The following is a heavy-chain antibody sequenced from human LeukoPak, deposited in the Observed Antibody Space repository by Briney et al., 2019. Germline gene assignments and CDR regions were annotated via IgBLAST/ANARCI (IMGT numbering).Heavy chain of an antibody. J-gene: IGHJ4*02. CDR2: INPNSGGT. Sequence: ASVKVSCKASGYTFTNYDINWVRQATGQGLEWMGRINPNSGGTNYAQKFQGRVTMTRDTSVSTAYMELSRLRSDDTAVYYCARGSIQQGDYWGQGTLVTVSS. CDR3: ARGSIQQGDY. CDR1: GYTFTNYD. V-gene: IGHV1-2*06. D-gene: IGHD5-18*01.